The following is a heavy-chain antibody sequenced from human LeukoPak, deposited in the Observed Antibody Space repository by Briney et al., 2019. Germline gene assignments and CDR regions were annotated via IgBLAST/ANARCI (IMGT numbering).Heavy chain of an antibody. Sequence: GGSLRLSCAASGFTFSNHWMHWVRQAPGKGLMWVSRINRDGSRTDYADSVKGRFTVSRDNAKDSLYLQMNSLRAEDTAVYYCARALTTLTYEGYWGQGTLVTVSS. D-gene: IGHD1-1*01. V-gene: IGHV3-74*01. CDR1: GFTFSNHW. CDR3: ARALTTLTYEGY. J-gene: IGHJ4*02. CDR2: INRDGSRT.